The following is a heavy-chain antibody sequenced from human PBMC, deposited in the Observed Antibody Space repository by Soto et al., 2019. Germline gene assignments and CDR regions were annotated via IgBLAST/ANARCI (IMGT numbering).Heavy chain of an antibody. CDR2: ISPSGDNT. D-gene: IGHD1-26*01. Sequence: EVQLLESGGGLVQPGGSLRLSCAASGFTFSSYAMNWDRQAPGKGLEWVSSISPSGDNTYYADSVKGRFTISRDSSKNMLYLQMNSLRAEDTAVYYCAKSGSHSYFDNWGQGTLVTVSS. J-gene: IGHJ4*02. V-gene: IGHV3-23*01. CDR1: GFTFSSYA. CDR3: AKSGSHSYFDN.